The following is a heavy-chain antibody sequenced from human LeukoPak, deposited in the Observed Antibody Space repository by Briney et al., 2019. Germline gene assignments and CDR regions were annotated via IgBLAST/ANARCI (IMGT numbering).Heavy chain of an antibody. CDR1: GDSISSSSYY. V-gene: IGHV4-39*01. CDR2: IYYSGST. Sequence: ASETLSLTCTVSGDSISSSSYYWGWIRQPPGKGLEWIGSIYYSGSTYYNPSLKSRVTISVDTSKNQFSLKLSSVTAADTAVYYCVRLVGGDIDYWGQGTLVTVSS. CDR3: VRLVGGDIDY. J-gene: IGHJ4*02. D-gene: IGHD5-12*01.